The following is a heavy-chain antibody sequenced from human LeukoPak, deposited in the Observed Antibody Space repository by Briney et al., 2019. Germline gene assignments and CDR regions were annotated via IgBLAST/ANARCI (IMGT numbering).Heavy chain of an antibody. CDR3: ARAISKVSSGWYLCYFDY. CDR2: ISSSSSYT. Sequence: GGSLRLSCAASGFTFSAYYMSWIRQAPGEGLEWVSYISSSSSYTNYADSVKGQFTISRDNAKNSLYLQMNSLRAEDTAVYYCARAISKVSSGWYLCYFDYWGQGTLVTVSS. CDR1: GFTFSAYY. D-gene: IGHD6-19*01. J-gene: IGHJ4*02. V-gene: IGHV3-11*06.